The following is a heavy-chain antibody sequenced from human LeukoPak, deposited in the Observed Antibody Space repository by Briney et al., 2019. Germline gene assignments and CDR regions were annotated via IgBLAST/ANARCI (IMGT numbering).Heavy chain of an antibody. D-gene: IGHD3-9*01. CDR1: GYSFTSYW. V-gene: IGHV5-51*01. Sequence: GESLQISCKGSGYSFTSYWIGWVRQMPGKGLEWMGIIYPGDSDTRYSPSFQGQVTISADKSISTAYLQWSSLEASDTAMYYCARRVDYDILTGYLSYYFDYWGQGTLVTVSS. CDR2: IYPGDSDT. J-gene: IGHJ4*02. CDR3: ARRVDYDILTGYLSYYFDY.